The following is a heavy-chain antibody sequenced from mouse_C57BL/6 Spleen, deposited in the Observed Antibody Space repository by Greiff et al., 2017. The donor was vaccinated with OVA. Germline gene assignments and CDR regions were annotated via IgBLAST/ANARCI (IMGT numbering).Heavy chain of an antibody. CDR2: IYPGDGDT. CDR3: ARRDYAAMDY. Sequence: QVQLKESGPELVKPGASVKISCKASGYAFSSSWMNWVKQRPGKGLEWIGRIYPGDGDTTYNGKFKGKATLTADQSSSTAYMRLSSLTSEDSAVYFCARRDYAAMDYWGQGTSVTVSS. V-gene: IGHV1-82*01. D-gene: IGHD1-1*01. CDR1: GYAFSSSW. J-gene: IGHJ4*01.